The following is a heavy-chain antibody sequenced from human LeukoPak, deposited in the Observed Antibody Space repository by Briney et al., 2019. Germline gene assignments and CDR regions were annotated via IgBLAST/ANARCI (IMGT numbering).Heavy chain of an antibody. Sequence: SGGSLRLSCIASEFTFTNYWMHWVRQAPGKGLVWVSRINSDGSTTNYADSVKGRFTISRDNAKNTVYLQMHSLTAEDTAVYYCARGISNLDYYYYYYMDVWGKGTTVTVSS. V-gene: IGHV3-74*01. CDR2: INSDGSTT. D-gene: IGHD4-11*01. CDR3: ARGISNLDYYYYYYMDV. J-gene: IGHJ6*03. CDR1: EFTFTNYW.